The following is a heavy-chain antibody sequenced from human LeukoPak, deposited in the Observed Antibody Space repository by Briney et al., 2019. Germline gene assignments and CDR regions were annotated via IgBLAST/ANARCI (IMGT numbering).Heavy chain of an antibody. D-gene: IGHD2-15*01. CDR2: INHSGST. CDR1: GESFSGYY. J-gene: IGHJ4*02. Sequence: PSETLSLTCAVYGESFSGYYWSWIRQPPGKGLEWIGEINHSGSTNYNPSLKSRVTISVDTSKNQFSLKLSSVTAADTAVYYCARGGCSGGSCYSGLTIYWGQGTLVTVSS. V-gene: IGHV4-34*01. CDR3: ARGGCSGGSCYSGLTIY.